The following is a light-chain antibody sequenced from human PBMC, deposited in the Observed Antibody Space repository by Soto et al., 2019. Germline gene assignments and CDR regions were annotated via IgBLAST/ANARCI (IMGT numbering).Light chain of an antibody. CDR2: ENN. Sequence: QSVLTQPPSVSAAPGQKVTISCSGGSSNIGSNYVSWYQQLPGTAPKLLIYENNKRPSGIPDRFSGSKSGTSATLDITGLQTGDEADYYCGTWDTSLKARVFGVFGGGTKLTVL. CDR3: GTWDTSLKARVFGV. CDR1: SSNIGSNY. V-gene: IGLV1-51*02. J-gene: IGLJ3*02.